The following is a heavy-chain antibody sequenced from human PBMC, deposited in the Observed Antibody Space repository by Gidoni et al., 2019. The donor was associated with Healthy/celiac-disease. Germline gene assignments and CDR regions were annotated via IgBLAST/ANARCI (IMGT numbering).Heavy chain of an antibody. Sequence: EVQLAESGGGLVQPGGSLNLSRPAPGFTLSGAAMHWVRQASRTGLAWGGSIRSKGNSYATAYAAAVKGRFTISRDDSKSTAYLQMNSLKTEDTAVYYCTSPVMTDAFDIWGQGTMVTVSS. CDR2: IRSKGNSYAT. D-gene: IGHD2-21*01. V-gene: IGHV3-73*02. CDR1: GFTLSGAA. CDR3: TSPVMTDAFDI. J-gene: IGHJ3*02.